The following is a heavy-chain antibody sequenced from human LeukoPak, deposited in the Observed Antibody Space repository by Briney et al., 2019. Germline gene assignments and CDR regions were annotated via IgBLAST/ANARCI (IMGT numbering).Heavy chain of an antibody. V-gene: IGHV1-18*01. CDR3: ARRVPSYYGAFDI. CDR1: GYTFTSYG. D-gene: IGHD3-10*01. Sequence: ASVKVSCKASGYTFTSYGISCVRQAPGQGLEWMGWISAYAQKLQGRVTMTTDTSTSTAYMELRSLRSDDTAVYYCARRVPSYYGAFDIWGQGTMVTVSS. J-gene: IGHJ3*02. CDR2: ISA.